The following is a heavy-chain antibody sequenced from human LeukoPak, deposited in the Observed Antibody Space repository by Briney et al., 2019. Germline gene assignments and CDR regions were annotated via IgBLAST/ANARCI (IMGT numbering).Heavy chain of an antibody. CDR2: ISYDGSNK. D-gene: IGHD4-17*01. CDR3: AKDVDYGDYVVY. Sequence: GGSLRLSCAASGFPFSSYAMHWVRQAPGKGLEWVAVISYDGSNKYYADSVKGRFTISRDNSKNTLYLQMNSLRAEDTAIYYCAKDVDYGDYVVYWGQGTLVTVSS. J-gene: IGHJ4*02. V-gene: IGHV3-30*04. CDR1: GFPFSSYA.